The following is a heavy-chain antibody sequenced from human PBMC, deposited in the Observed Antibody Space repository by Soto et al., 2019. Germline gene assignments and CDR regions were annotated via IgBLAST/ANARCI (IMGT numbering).Heavy chain of an antibody. D-gene: IGHD6-13*01. CDR1: VGSMRNYF. CDR2: IHYSGTT. CDR3: AAGEASSRNLAPYYLDF. Sequence: SETLCITCTLSVGSMRNYFWTWIRQPPGKGLDLIGYIHYSGTTSFFPSYNPSLRSRVTISEDTSKNQFSLKLLSVTTADTAVYFCAAGEASSRNLAPYYLDFWGQGTLVTVSS. V-gene: IGHV4-59*01. J-gene: IGHJ4*02.